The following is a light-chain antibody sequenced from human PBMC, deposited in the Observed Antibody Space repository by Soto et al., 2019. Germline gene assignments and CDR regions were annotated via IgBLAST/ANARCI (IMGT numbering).Light chain of an antibody. J-gene: IGKJ1*01. CDR1: QSVSIN. V-gene: IGKV3-15*01. CDR3: QNYNSYSEA. Sequence: EVVMTQSPAILSVSPVERVALSCRASQSVSINLAWIQPKPGQGPRLLIIGASTRATGVPDRFSGSGSGTEFTLTISSLQPDDFATYYCQNYNSYSEACGQGTKGAIK. CDR2: GAS.